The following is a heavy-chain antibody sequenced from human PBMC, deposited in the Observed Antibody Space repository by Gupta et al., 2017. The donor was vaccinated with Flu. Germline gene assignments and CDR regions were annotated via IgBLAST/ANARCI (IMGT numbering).Heavy chain of an antibody. V-gene: IGHV3-48*03. CDR2: ISSSGSTI. Sequence: EVQLVESGGGLVQPGGSLRLSCAASGFTFSSYEMNWVRQAPGKGLEWVSYISSSGSTIYYADSVKGRFTISRDNAKNSLYLQMNSLRAEDTAVYYCARDKCGYSGYDSLTRFGGGDCYSDYWGQGTLVTVSS. CDR3: ARDKCGYSGYDSLTRFGGGDCYSDY. CDR1: GFTFSSYE. J-gene: IGHJ4*02. D-gene: IGHD5-12*01.